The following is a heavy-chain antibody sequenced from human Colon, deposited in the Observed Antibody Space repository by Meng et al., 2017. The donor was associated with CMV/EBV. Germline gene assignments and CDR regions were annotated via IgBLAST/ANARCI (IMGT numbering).Heavy chain of an antibody. CDR2: ISRSGDII. V-gene: IGHV3-48*03. D-gene: IGHD1-26*01. CDR3: ARGGSYYGRYLQL. Sequence: GGSLRLSCAVSGFTFSDYEMHWVRQAPGKGLEWVAYISRSGDIIYDSDSVKGRFTISRDNAKNTLYVQMKSLTAEDTAVYYCARGGSYYGRYLQLWGQGTLVTVSS. J-gene: IGHJ1*01. CDR1: GFTFSDYE.